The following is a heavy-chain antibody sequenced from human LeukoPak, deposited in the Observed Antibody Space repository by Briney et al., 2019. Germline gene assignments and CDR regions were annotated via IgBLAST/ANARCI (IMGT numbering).Heavy chain of an antibody. V-gene: IGHV1-2*06. CDR2: INPNSGGT. J-gene: IGHJ4*02. D-gene: IGHD3-10*01. Sequence: ASVKVSCKASGYTFTGYYMHWVRQAPGQGLEWMGRINPNSGGTNYAQKFQGRVTMTRDTSISTAYMELSSLRSEDTAVYYCATAITMARGVIQDYWGQGTLVTVSS. CDR3: ATAITMARGVIQDY. CDR1: GYTFTGYY.